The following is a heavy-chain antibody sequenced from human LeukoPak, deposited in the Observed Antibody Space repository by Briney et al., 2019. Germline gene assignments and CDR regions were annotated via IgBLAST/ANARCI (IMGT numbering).Heavy chain of an antibody. J-gene: IGHJ4*02. CDR2: INHSGST. Sequence: PSETLSLTCAVYGGPFSVYYWSWIRQPPGKGLEWIGEINHSGSTNYNPSLKSRVTISVDTSKNQFSLKLSSVTAADTAVYYCARLYLSFFDYWGQGTLVTVSS. CDR1: GGPFSVYY. CDR3: ARLYLSFFDY. V-gene: IGHV4-34*01. D-gene: IGHD2-2*02.